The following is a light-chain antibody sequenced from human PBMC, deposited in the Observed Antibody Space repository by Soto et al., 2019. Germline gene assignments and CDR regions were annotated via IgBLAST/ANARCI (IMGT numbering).Light chain of an antibody. CDR1: SSNIGSNT. CDR3: AAWDDSLNGQV. V-gene: IGLV1-44*01. Sequence: QPVLTQPPSESGTPGQRVTISCSGSSSNIGSNTVNWYQQLPGTAPKLLIYSNNQRPSGVPDRFSGSKSGTSASLAISGLQSEDEADYYCAAWDDSLNGQVFGGGTKVTVL. CDR2: SNN. J-gene: IGLJ2*01.